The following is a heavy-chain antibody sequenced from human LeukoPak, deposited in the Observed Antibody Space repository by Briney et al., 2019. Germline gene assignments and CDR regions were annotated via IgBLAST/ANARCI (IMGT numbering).Heavy chain of an antibody. Sequence: GGSLRLSCAASGLVFSSYTMGWVRHAPGKGLEWVSSSTPATDSTNYADSVQGRFTISRDNAKKTAYLQMNSLRVEDTAIYFCVGNQDFWSGYHAFEYWGQGILVTVST. V-gene: IGHV3-21*01. J-gene: IGHJ4*02. CDR3: VGNQDFWSGYHAFEY. CDR1: GLVFSSYT. CDR2: STPATDST. D-gene: IGHD3-3*01.